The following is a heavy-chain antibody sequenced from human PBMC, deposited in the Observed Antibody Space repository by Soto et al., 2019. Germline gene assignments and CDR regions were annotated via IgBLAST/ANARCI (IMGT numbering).Heavy chain of an antibody. D-gene: IGHD3-9*01. V-gene: IGHV4-39*02. CDR3: ARGRPPVLLTPNWFDP. J-gene: IGHJ5*02. CDR2: FWSTGAT. CDR1: GDSIRSGTYS. Sequence: PSETLSLTCTVSGDSIRSGTYSWDWLRQSPGKGLEWIGCFWSTGATYYNPSLKGRLTISLDTSKNQFSLNLNSVTAADTAVYYCARGRPPVLLTPNWFDPFGQGTLVTVSS.